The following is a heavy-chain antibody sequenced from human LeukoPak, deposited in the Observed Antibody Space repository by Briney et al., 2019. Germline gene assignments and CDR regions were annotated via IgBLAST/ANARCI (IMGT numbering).Heavy chain of an antibody. CDR2: IYYSGTT. CDR1: GGSISGYY. V-gene: IGHV4-59*01. Sequence: SETLSLTCTVTGGSISGYYWSWIRQPPGKGLEWIGFIYYSGTTNYNPSLKSRVTVSVGTSKNQFSLMLSSVTAADAAVYYCARMTSYSSGCYFDYWGQGTLVTVSS. J-gene: IGHJ4*02. D-gene: IGHD6-19*01. CDR3: ARMTSYSSGCYFDY.